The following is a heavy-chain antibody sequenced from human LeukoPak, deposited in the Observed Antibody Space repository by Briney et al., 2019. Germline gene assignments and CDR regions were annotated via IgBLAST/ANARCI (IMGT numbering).Heavy chain of an antibody. CDR3: ARVRDTAMADDAFDI. CDR1: GGSISSSNW. V-gene: IGHV4-4*02. CDR2: IYHSGST. J-gene: IGHJ3*02. Sequence: SETLSLTCAVSGGSISSSNWWSWVRQPPGKGLEWIGEIYHSGSTNYNPSLKSRVTISVDKSKNQFSLKLSSVTAADTAVYYCARVRDTAMADDAFDIWGQGKMVTVSS. D-gene: IGHD5-18*01.